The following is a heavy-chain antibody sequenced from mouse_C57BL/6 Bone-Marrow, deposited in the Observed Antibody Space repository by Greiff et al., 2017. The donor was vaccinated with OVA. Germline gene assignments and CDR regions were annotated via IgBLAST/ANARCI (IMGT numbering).Heavy chain of an antibody. CDR2: INPSSGYT. J-gene: IGHJ4*01. V-gene: IGHV1-7*01. CDR1: GYTFTSYW. Sequence: VQLKESGAELAKPGASVKLSCKASGYTFTSYWMHWVKQRPGQGLEWIGYINPSSGYTKYNQKFKDKATLTADKSSSTAYMQLSSLTYEDSAVYYCARSNYDHYYAMDYWGQGTSVTVSS. D-gene: IGHD2-4*01. CDR3: ARSNYDHYYAMDY.